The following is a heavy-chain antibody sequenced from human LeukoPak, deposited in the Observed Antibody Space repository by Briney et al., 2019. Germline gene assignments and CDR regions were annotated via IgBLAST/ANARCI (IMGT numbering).Heavy chain of an antibody. Sequence: SETLSLTCTVSGGSISSGGHYWSWIRQHPGKGLEWIGYIYYSGSTNYNPSLKSRVTISVDTSKNQFSLKLSSVTAADTAVYYCARSIAAAGINYWGQGTLVTVSS. CDR3: ARSIAAAGINY. CDR1: GGSISSGGHY. CDR2: IYYSGST. J-gene: IGHJ4*02. D-gene: IGHD6-13*01. V-gene: IGHV4-61*08.